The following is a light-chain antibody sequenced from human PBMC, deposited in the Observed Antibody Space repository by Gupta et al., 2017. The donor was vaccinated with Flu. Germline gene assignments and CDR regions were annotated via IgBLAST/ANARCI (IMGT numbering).Light chain of an antibody. V-gene: IGKV6-21*01. Sequence: LIKYASQSSSGVPSRFSGSGSGTDFTLTINSVEAEDAATYYCHQSSSFPITFGQGTRLEIK. J-gene: IGKJ5*01. CDR2: YAS. CDR3: HQSSSFPIT.